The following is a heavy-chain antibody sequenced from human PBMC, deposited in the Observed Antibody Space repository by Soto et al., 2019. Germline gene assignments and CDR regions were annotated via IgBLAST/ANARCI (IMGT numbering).Heavy chain of an antibody. J-gene: IGHJ4*02. CDR3: ARDRGGSYWGESDY. CDR2: ISYDGSNK. Sequence: QVQLVESGGGVVQPGRSLRLSCAASGFTFSSYAMHWVRQAPGKGLEWVAVISYDGSNKYYADSVKGRFTISRDNSKNTLYLQMNSLRAEDTAVYYWARDRGGSYWGESDYWGQGTLVTVSS. CDR1: GFTFSSYA. D-gene: IGHD1-26*01. V-gene: IGHV3-30-3*01.